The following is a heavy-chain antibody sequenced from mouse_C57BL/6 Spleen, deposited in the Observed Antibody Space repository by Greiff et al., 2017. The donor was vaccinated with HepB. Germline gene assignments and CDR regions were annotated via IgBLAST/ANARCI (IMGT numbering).Heavy chain of an antibody. D-gene: IGHD4-1*01. J-gene: IGHJ2*01. Sequence: LEESGPELVKPGASVKISCKASGYAFSSSWMNWVKQRPGKGLEWIGRIYPGDGDTNYNGKFKGKATLTADKSSSTAYMQLSSLTSEDSAVYFCETGTDYWGQGTTLTVSS. CDR1: GYAFSSSW. V-gene: IGHV1-82*01. CDR3: ETGTDY. CDR2: IYPGDGDT.